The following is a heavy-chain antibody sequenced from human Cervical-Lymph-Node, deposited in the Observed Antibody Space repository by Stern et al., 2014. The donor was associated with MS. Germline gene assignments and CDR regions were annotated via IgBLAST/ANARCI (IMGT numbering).Heavy chain of an antibody. CDR2: ISASGGTE. D-gene: IGHD2-21*02. J-gene: IGHJ4*02. CDR1: GFTFNIYG. Sequence: EVQLVESGGGLVQPGGSLRLFCEASGFTFNIYGMSWVRQAPGQGLVWVSAISASGGTEYHAASVQGRFTLSRETSKNTTYLSMNSLRAEDTAIYYCAKYLVPLVVTDTHPFDYWGQGTLVTVSS. V-gene: IGHV3-23*04. CDR3: AKYLVPLVVTDTHPFDY.